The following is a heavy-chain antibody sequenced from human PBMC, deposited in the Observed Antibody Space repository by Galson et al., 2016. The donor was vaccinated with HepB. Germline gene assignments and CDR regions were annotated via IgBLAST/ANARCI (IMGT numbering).Heavy chain of an antibody. CDR2: IDWDEYD. D-gene: IGHD1-1*01. J-gene: IGHJ3*02. CDR1: GFSLSTSGMC. Sequence: PALVKPTQTLTLTCTFSGFSLSTSGMCVNWIRQPPGKALEWLARIDWDEYDYYTTSLKTRLTISKDTSKNQVVLTMTNMDPVDTATYYCARISNWNDRAFDIWGQGTMVTVSS. V-gene: IGHV2-70*11. CDR3: ARISNWNDRAFDI.